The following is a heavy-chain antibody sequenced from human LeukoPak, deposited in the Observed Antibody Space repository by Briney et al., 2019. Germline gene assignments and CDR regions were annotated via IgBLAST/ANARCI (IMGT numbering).Heavy chain of an antibody. Sequence: PGRSLRLSCAASGFTFSSYGMHWVRQAPGKGLEWVAVISFDGNNKYYADSVKGRFTISRDNSKNRLYLQMNSLRAEDTAVYYCAKDHYDTGGTYSFDPWGQGTLVTASS. J-gene: IGHJ5*02. D-gene: IGHD2-8*02. CDR1: GFTFSSYG. V-gene: IGHV3-30*18. CDR2: ISFDGNNK. CDR3: AKDHYDTGGTYSFDP.